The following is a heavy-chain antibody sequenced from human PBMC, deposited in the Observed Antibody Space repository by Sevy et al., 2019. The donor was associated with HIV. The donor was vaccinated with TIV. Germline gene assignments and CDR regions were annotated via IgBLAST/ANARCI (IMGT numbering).Heavy chain of an antibody. D-gene: IGHD1-20*01. CDR2: IHYGGST. Sequence: SETLSLTCFVSGGSISSNSYYWGWIRQPPGRELEWIGTIHYGGSTYYNPSLESRVTLSVDTSKNHCSLKLSSLTAADEALYYCARRGIAGSTDYFDYWGQGTLVTVSS. V-gene: IGHV4-39*02. CDR3: ARRGIAGSTDYFDY. J-gene: IGHJ4*02. CDR1: GGSISSNSYY.